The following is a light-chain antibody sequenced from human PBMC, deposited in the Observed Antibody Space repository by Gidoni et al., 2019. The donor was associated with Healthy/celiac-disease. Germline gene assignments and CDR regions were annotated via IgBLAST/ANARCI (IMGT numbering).Light chain of an antibody. J-gene: IGKJ3*01. Sequence: DIPMTQSPSSLSASVGDRVTITCQASQDISNYLKWYQQKPGHAPKLLIYDASNLETGVPSRFSGSGSGTDFTFTISSLQPEDIATYYCQQYDNLPVTFGPGTKVDIK. CDR3: QQYDNLPVT. V-gene: IGKV1-33*01. CDR2: DAS. CDR1: QDISNY.